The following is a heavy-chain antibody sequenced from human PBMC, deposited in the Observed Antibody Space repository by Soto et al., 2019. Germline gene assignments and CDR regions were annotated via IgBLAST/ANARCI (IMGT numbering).Heavy chain of an antibody. CDR1: GFTFSSYG. CDR2: ISYDGSNK. D-gene: IGHD2-15*01. V-gene: IGHV3-30*18. J-gene: IGHJ4*02. CDR3: AKDRPRYCGGGSCYSIFDY. Sequence: QVQLVESGGGVVQPGRSLRLSCAASGFTFSSYGMHWVRQAPGKGLEWVAVISYDGSNKYYEDSVKGRFTISRDNSKNTLYLQMNSLRAEDTAVYYCAKDRPRYCGGGSCYSIFDYWGQGTLVTVSS.